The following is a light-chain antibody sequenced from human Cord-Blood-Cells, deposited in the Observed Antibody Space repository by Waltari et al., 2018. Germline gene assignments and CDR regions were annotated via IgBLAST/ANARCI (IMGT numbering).Light chain of an antibody. CDR2: GNS. CDR3: QSYDSSLSGYWV. V-gene: IGLV1-40*01. CDR1: SSNIGAGYD. J-gene: IGLJ3*02. Sequence: QSVLTQPPSVSGAPGQRVTISCTGSSSNIGAGYDVHWYQQLPGTDPKLLIYGNSNRPSGVPDRFSGSKSGTSASLAITGLQAEDEADYYCQSYDSSLSGYWVFGGGTKLTVL.